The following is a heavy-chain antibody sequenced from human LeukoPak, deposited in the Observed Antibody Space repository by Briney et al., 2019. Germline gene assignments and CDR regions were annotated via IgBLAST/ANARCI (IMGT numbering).Heavy chain of an antibody. J-gene: IGHJ6*03. CDR2: ISSTSSTI. V-gene: IGHV3-11*04. CDR1: GYSISNGYY. CDR3: ARGDYGDYWNYYYMDV. D-gene: IGHD4-17*01. Sequence: LSLTCTVSGYSISNGYYWGWIRQPPGKGLEWVSYISSTSSTIYYADSVKGRFTISRDTAKNSLYLQMNSLRAEDTAVYSCARGDYGDYWNYYYMDVWGKGTTVTVSS.